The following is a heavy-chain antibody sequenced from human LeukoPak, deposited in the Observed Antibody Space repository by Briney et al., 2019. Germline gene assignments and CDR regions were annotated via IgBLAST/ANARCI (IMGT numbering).Heavy chain of an antibody. CDR2: MNPNSGNT. V-gene: IGHV1-8*01. CDR3: ARSDIIWFGESLYDY. Sequence: ASVKVSCKASGYTFTSYDINWVRQATGQGLEWMGWMNPNSGNTGYAQKFQDRVTMTRNTSISTAYMEVSSLRSEDTAVYYCARSDIIWFGESLYDYWGQGTLVTVSS. CDR1: GYTFTSYD. J-gene: IGHJ4*02. D-gene: IGHD3-10*01.